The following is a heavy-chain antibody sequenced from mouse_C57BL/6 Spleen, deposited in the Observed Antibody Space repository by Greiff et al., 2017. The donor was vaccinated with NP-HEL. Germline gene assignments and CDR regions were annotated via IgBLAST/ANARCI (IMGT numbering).Heavy chain of an antibody. CDR1: GYAFSSYW. CDR2: IYPGDGDT. Sequence: QVQLKQSGAELVKPGASVKISCKASGYAFSSYWMNWVKQRPGKGLEWIGQIYPGDGDTNYNGKFKGKATLTADKSSSTAYMQLSSLTSEDSAVYFCAIYYYGSPFDYWGQGTTLTVSS. J-gene: IGHJ2*01. CDR3: AIYYYGSPFDY. D-gene: IGHD1-1*01. V-gene: IGHV1-80*01.